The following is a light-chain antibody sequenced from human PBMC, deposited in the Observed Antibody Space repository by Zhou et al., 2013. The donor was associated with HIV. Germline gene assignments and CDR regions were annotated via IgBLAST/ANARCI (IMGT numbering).Light chain of an antibody. CDR2: LAS. V-gene: IGKV2-28*01. CDR1: ESLLYNGHNH. Sequence: DVVMTQSPLSLSVSPGEPASISCRSSESLLYNGHNHLDWYLQKPGQSPQLLIYLASNRATGVPDRFSGSVSGTDFTLTISRVEAEDVGVYFCMQALHTFTFGGGPKVEDQT. CDR3: MQALHTFT. J-gene: IGKJ4*01.